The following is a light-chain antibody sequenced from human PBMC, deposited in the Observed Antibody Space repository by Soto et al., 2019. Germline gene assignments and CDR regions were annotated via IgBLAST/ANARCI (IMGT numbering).Light chain of an antibody. CDR2: GNS. Sequence: QSVLTQPPSVSGAPGQRVTISCTGSSSNIGAGYNVHWYQQLPGTAPKLLISGNSNRPSGVPDRFSGSKSGTSASLAITGLQAEYEADHYCQSYDSRLSGWVFGGGTKLTVL. J-gene: IGLJ3*02. CDR3: QSYDSRLSGWV. CDR1: SSNIGAGYN. V-gene: IGLV1-40*01.